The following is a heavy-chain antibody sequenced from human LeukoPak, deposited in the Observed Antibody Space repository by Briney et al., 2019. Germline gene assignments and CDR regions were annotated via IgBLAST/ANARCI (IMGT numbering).Heavy chain of an antibody. CDR3: AKDIGSGGSERGDTFDY. Sequence: PGRSLRLSCAASGFTFDDYAMHWVRQAPGKGLEWVSGISWNSGSIGYADSVKGRFTISRDNAKNSLYLQMNSLRAEDTALYYCAKDIGSGGSERGDTFDYWGQGTLVTVSS. CDR2: ISWNSGSI. CDR1: GFTFDDYA. J-gene: IGHJ4*02. V-gene: IGHV3-9*01. D-gene: IGHD2-15*01.